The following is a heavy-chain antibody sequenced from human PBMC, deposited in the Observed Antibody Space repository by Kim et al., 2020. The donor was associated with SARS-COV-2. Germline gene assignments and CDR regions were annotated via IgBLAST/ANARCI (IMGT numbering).Heavy chain of an antibody. Sequence: GGSLRLSCAASGFTFSSYGMHWVRQAPGKGLEWVAVIWYDGSNKYYADSVKGRFTISRDNSKNTLYLQMNSLRAEDTAVYYCARVGGMVATGFYFDYWGQGTLVTVSS. CDR1: GFTFSSYG. J-gene: IGHJ4*02. CDR2: IWYDGSNK. D-gene: IGHD5-12*01. CDR3: ARVGGMVATGFYFDY. V-gene: IGHV3-33*01.